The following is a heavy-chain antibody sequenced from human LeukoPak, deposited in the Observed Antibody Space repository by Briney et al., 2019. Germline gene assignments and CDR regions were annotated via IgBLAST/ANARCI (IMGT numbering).Heavy chain of an antibody. Sequence: QTGRSLRLSCEASGFMFSNYGMHWVRQAPGKGLEWVAVISYDESNKNYGDSVKGRFTISRDNSKNTLYLQMNSLRAEDTAVYYCAKDSDEWELLPYFDYWGQGTLVTVSS. CDR1: GFMFSNYG. D-gene: IGHD1-26*01. CDR3: AKDSDEWELLPYFDY. J-gene: IGHJ4*02. CDR2: ISYDESNK. V-gene: IGHV3-30*18.